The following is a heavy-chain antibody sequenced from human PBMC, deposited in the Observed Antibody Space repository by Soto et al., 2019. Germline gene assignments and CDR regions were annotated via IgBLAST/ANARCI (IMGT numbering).Heavy chain of an antibody. J-gene: IGHJ6*03. CDR2: IYYSGST. CDR1: GGSISSSSYY. CDR3: ARYGYSSYGRYYYYIDV. V-gene: IGHV4-39*01. Sequence: QLQLQESGPGLVKPSETLSLTCTVSGGSISSSSYYWGWIRQPPGMGLEWIGSIYYSGSTYYNPSLKSRVTISVDAWKSQFSVKQSSVAAADTAVYYCARYGYSSYGRYYYYIDVWGKGTTVTVSS. D-gene: IGHD6-13*01.